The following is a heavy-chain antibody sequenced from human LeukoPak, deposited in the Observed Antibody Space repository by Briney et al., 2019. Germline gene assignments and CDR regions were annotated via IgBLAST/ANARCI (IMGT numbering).Heavy chain of an antibody. CDR1: GYTFTSYA. Sequence: ASVKVSCKASGYTFTSYAMNWVRQAPGQGPERMGWINTNTGNPTYAQGFTGRFVFSLDTSVSTAYLQISSLKAEDTAVYYCAREGYQMVRGVIINYFDYWGQGTLVTVSS. D-gene: IGHD3-10*01. CDR3: AREGYQMVRGVIINYFDY. CDR2: INTNTGNP. J-gene: IGHJ4*02. V-gene: IGHV7-4-1*02.